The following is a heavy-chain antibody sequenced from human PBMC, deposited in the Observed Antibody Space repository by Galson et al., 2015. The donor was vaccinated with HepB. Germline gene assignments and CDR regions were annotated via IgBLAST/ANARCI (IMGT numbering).Heavy chain of an antibody. D-gene: IGHD2-2*01. CDR1: GGTFSSYA. J-gene: IGHJ5*02. V-gene: IGHV1-69*04. CDR2: IIPILGIA. CDR3: ARVSCSSTSCYLNWFDP. Sequence: QSGAEVKKTGASVKVSCKASGGTFSSYAISWVRQAPGQGLEWMGRIIPILGIANYAQKFQGRVTITADKSTSTAYMELSSLRSEDTAVYYCARVSCSSTSCYLNWFDPWGQGTLVTVSS.